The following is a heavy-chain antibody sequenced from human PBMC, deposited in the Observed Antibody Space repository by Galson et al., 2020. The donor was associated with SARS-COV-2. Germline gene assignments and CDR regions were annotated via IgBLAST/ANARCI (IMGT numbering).Heavy chain of an antibody. CDR2: IWYDGSNK. J-gene: IGHJ4*02. Sequence: GGSLRLSCAASGFSFSRFGMHWVRQAPGKGLEWVAGIWYDGSNKYYVDSVKDRFTISRDNSRNTVFLQMNSLRAEDTCVYYCARDTRWYSSGCLDYWGQGGLVTVSS. D-gene: IGHD6-19*01. V-gene: IGHV3-33*01. CDR3: ARDTRWYSSGCLDY. CDR1: GFSFSRFG.